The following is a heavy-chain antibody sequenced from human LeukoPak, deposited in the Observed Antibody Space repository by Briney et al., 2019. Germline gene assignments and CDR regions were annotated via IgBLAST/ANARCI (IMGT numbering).Heavy chain of an antibody. J-gene: IGHJ5*02. Sequence: ASVKVSCKASGYTFTGYYMHWVRQAPGQGLEWMGWINPNSGGTNYAQKFQGRVTMTRDTSISTAYMELSRLRSDDTAVYYCARDLKYNYDFWSGYYYNWFDPWGQGTLVTVSS. D-gene: IGHD3-3*01. CDR3: ARDLKYNYDFWSGYYYNWFDP. V-gene: IGHV1-2*02. CDR1: GYTFTGYY. CDR2: INPNSGGT.